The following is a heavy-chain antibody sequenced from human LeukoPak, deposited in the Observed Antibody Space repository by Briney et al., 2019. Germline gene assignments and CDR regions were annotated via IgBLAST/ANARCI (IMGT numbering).Heavy chain of an antibody. Sequence: GGSLRLSCAASGFTFSSYWMSWVRQAPGKGLEWVANIKQDGSEKYYVDSVKGRFTISRDNAKNSLYLQMNSLRAEDTAVYHCARGSSGSYLGGFDYWGQGTLVTVSS. CDR1: GFTFSSYW. V-gene: IGHV3-7*01. J-gene: IGHJ4*02. CDR2: IKQDGSEK. CDR3: ARGSSGSYLGGFDY. D-gene: IGHD1-26*01.